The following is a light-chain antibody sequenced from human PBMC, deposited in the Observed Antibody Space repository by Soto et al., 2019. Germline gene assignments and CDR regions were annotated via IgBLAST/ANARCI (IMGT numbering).Light chain of an antibody. Sequence: LTQPASVSGSPGQSITISCTGASSDVGAYDYVSWYQQHPGKAPKLMIFDVSNRPSGVSNRFSGSKSGNTASLTISGLQAEDEADYYCSSYTSTSTGVFGTGTKVTVL. CDR3: SSYTSTSTGV. J-gene: IGLJ1*01. CDR1: SSDVGAYDY. V-gene: IGLV2-14*01. CDR2: DVS.